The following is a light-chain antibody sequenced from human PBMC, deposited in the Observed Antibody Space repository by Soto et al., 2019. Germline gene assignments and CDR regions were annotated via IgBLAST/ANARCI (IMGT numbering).Light chain of an antibody. CDR3: QQYETFSGT. J-gene: IGKJ1*01. CDR1: QGISSA. Sequence: AIQLTQSPSSPSASVGDRVTITCRASQGISSALAWYQQKPGEAPKLLIYDASALPRGVPSRFSGSGSGTKFTLTIASLQPDDFATYYCQQYETFSGTFGPGTKVDI. V-gene: IGKV1-13*02. CDR2: DAS.